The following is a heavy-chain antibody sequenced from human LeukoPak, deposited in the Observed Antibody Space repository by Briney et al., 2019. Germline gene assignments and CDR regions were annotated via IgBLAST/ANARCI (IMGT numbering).Heavy chain of an antibody. J-gene: IGHJ4*02. CDR1: GFTFSSYA. CDR3: AKDRSIGTYYTFDH. V-gene: IGHV3-23*01. Sequence: AGGSLRLSCAASGFTFSSYAMSWVRQAPGKGLEWVSAISGSGVMTYYADSVKGRFTVSGDHSKNTLYLQMSSLTAADTAVYYCAKDRSIGTYYTFDHWGQGTLVIVSS. D-gene: IGHD1-26*01. CDR2: ISGSGVMT.